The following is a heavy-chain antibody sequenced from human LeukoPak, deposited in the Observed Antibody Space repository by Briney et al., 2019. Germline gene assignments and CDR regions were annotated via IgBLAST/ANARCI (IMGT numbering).Heavy chain of an antibody. CDR1: GGTFSSYA. J-gene: IGHJ6*03. V-gene: IGHV1-69*05. CDR3: ARDRTHIVGATKVGHYYYYYMDV. Sequence: SVKVSCKASGGTFSSYAISWVRQAPGQGLEWMGGIIPIFGTANYAQKFQGRVTITTDESTSTAYMELSSLRSEDTAVYYCARDRTHIVGATKVGHYYYYYMDVWGKGTTVTVSS. D-gene: IGHD1-26*01. CDR2: IIPIFGTA.